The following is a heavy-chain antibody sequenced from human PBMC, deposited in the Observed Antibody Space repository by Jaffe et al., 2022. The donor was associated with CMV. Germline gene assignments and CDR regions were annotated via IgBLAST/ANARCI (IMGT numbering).Heavy chain of an antibody. CDR3: ARVEVQLLFNYYYGMDV. J-gene: IGHJ6*02. Sequence: QVQLVQSGAEVKKPGASVKVSCKASGYTFTSYGISWVRQAPGQGLEWMGWISAYNGNTNYAQKLQGRVTMTTDTSTSTAYMELRSLRSDDTAVYYCARVEVQLLFNYYYGMDVWGQGTTVTVSS. V-gene: IGHV1-18*01. D-gene: IGHD2-2*01. CDR1: GYTFTSYG. CDR2: ISAYNGNT.